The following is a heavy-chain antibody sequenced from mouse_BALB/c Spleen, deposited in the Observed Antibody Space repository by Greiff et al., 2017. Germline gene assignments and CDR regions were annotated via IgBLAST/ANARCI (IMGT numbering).Heavy chain of an antibody. J-gene: IGHJ4*01. V-gene: IGHV5-17*02. CDR1: GFTFSSFG. CDR3: ARNYYRYDAMDY. CDR2: ISSGSSTI. Sequence: EVKVVESGGGLVQPGGSRKLSCAASGFTFSSFGMHWVRQAPEKGLEWVAYISSGSSTIYYADTVKGRFTISRDNPKNTLFLQMTSLRSEDTAMYYCARNYYRYDAMDYWGQGTSVTVSS. D-gene: IGHD2-14*01.